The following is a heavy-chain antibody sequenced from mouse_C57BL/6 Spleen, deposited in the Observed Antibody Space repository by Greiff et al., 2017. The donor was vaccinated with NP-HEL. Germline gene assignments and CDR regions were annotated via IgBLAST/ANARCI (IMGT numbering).Heavy chain of an antibody. D-gene: IGHD2-14*01. CDR1: GYTFTDYY. V-gene: IGHV1-76*01. J-gene: IGHJ2*01. CDR2: IYPGSGNT. Sequence: VMLVESGAELVRPGASVKLSCKASGYTFTDYYINWVKQRPGQGLEWIARIYPGSGNTYYNEKFKGKATLTAEKSSSTAYMQLSSLTSEDSAVYFCARDYRRGYFDYWGQGTTLTVSS. CDR3: ARDYRRGYFDY.